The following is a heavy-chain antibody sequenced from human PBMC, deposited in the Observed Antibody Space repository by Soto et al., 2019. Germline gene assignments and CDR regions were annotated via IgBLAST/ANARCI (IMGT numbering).Heavy chain of an antibody. CDR1: GFTFSSYG. CDR3: AKDRGYSYGYFYYYYGMDV. CDR2: ISYDGSNK. D-gene: IGHD5-18*01. J-gene: IGHJ6*02. Sequence: GGSLRLSCAASGFTFSSYGMHWVRQAPGKGLEWVAVISYDGSNKYYADSVKARFTISRDNSKNTLYLQMNSLRAEDTAVYYCAKDRGYSYGYFYYYYGMDVWGQGTTVTVSS. V-gene: IGHV3-30*18.